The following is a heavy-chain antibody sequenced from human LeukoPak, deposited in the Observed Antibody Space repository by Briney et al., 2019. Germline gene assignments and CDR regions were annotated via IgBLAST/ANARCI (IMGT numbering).Heavy chain of an antibody. CDR2: ISYDGSNK. CDR1: GFGFSSYG. J-gene: IGHJ4*02. D-gene: IGHD6-6*01. V-gene: IGHV3-30*19. Sequence: GGSLRLSCTASGFGFSSYGMHWVRQAPGKGLEWVAVISYDGSNKKYADSVKGRFTISRDNSKNTLYLQMNSLRAEDTAVYYCARTLIEYSVSSCYFDYWGQGTLVTVSS. CDR3: ARTLIEYSVSSCYFDY.